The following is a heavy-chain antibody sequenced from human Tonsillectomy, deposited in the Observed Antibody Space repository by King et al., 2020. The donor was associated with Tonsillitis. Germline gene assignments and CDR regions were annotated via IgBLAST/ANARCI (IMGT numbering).Heavy chain of an antibody. D-gene: IGHD3-10*01. V-gene: IGHV4-59*01. CDR2: VSYSGST. J-gene: IGHJ4*02. CDR3: ARTFYASGSFPGCFDY. CDR1: GDSISDYY. Sequence: QLQESGPGLVKPSETLSLTCTVSGDSISDYYWSWIRQPPGKGLEWIGYVSYSGSTNYNPSLQSRVTISVDTSKNQFSLRLSSVTAADTAVYYCARTFYASGSFPGCFDYWGQGTLVTVSS.